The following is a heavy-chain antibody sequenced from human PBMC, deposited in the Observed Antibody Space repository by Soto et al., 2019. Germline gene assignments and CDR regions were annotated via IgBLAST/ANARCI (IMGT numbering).Heavy chain of an antibody. CDR1: GFTFSSYS. Sequence: PGGSLRLSCAASGFTFSSYSMNWVRQAPGKGLEWVSSISSSSSYIYYADSVKGRFTISRDNAKSSLYLQMNSLRAEDTAVYYCARLEERGYSWGGVVGWFDPWGQGTLVTVSS. J-gene: IGHJ5*02. CDR3: ARLEERGYSWGGVVGWFDP. V-gene: IGHV3-21*01. D-gene: IGHD5-18*01. CDR2: ISSSSSYI.